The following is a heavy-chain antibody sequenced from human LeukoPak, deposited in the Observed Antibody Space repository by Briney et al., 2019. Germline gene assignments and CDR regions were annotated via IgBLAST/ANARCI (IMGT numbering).Heavy chain of an antibody. CDR2: IYSGDST. CDR1: GFTVSSNY. D-gene: IGHD1-26*01. J-gene: IGHJ4*02. V-gene: IGHV3-66*01. CDR3: ASARMGGTTGFDY. Sequence: GGSLRLSCAASGFTVSSNYMSWVRQAPGKGLEWVSIIYSGDSTYYADSVKGRFTISRANSKNTLYLQMNSLRADDTAVYYCASARMGGTTGFDYWGQGTLVTVSS.